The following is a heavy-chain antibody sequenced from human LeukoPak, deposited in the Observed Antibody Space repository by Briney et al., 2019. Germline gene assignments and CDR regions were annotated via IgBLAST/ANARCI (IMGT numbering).Heavy chain of an antibody. V-gene: IGHV4-59*01. D-gene: IGHD6-6*01. J-gene: IGHJ4*02. CDR3: ARVPTAARINYFDY. Sequence: PSETLSLTCTVSGDSIRSYYWGWIRQPPGKGLEWIGYIYDTGSTNYNPSLKSRVTISLDKSRNQFSLNLTSVTAADTAVYYCARVPTAARINYFDYWGQGTLAIVSS. CDR2: IYDTGST. CDR1: GDSIRSYY.